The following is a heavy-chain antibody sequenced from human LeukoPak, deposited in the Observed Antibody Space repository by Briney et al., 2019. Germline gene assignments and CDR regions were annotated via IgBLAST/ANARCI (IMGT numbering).Heavy chain of an antibody. CDR3: AREDGSSWPVDY. CDR1: GGSISSSSYY. J-gene: IGHJ4*02. Sequence: PSETLSLTCTVSGGSISSSSYYWGWIRQPPGKGLEWIGSIYYSGSTYYNPSLKSRVTISVDTSKNQFSLKLSSVTAADTAVYYCAREDGSSWPVDYWGQGTLVTVSS. V-gene: IGHV4-39*07. D-gene: IGHD6-13*01. CDR2: IYYSGST.